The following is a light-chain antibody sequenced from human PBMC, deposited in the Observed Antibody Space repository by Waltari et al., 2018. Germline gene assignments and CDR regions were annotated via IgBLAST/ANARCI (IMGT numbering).Light chain of an antibody. V-gene: IGKV3-15*01. CDR1: QSIGSN. CDR2: GAS. Sequence: DIVMTQSPATLSVYPGERATLSCRASQSIGSNLAWYQHKPGQAPRFLIYGASTRATGIPVRFSGSGSGTEFTLTISSLQSADFAVYFCQQYNNWPETFGQGTKVEIK. CDR3: QQYNNWPET. J-gene: IGKJ1*01.